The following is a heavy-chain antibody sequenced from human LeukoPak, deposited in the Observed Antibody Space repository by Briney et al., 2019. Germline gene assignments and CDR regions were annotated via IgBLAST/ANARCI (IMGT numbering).Heavy chain of an antibody. V-gene: IGHV4-4*02. CDR2: IYHGGST. D-gene: IGHD7-27*01. J-gene: IGHJ4*02. Sequence: SGSLSLTCAVSGGSISSSSYWWSWVRQPPGKGLEWIGDIYHGGSTNYNPSLKSRVTISVDKSKNQFSLKLTSVTAADTAVYFCARSGLGFDYWGQGTLVSVSS. CDR1: GGSISSSSYW. CDR3: ARSGLGFDY.